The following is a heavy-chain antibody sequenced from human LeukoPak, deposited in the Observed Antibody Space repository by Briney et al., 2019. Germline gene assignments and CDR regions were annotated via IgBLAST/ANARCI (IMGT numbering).Heavy chain of an antibody. J-gene: IGHJ6*04. CDR1: GFTFDDYA. CDR2: ISWNSGSI. CDR3: AKGGTGYCSSTGCLIFDYYYYGMDV. D-gene: IGHD2-2*01. V-gene: IGHV3-9*01. Sequence: GRSLRLSCAASGFTFDDYAMHWVRQAPGKGLEWVSGISWNSGSIGYADSVKGRFTISRDNSKNTLYLQMNSLRAEDTAVYYCAKGGTGYCSSTGCLIFDYYYYGMDVWGKGTTVTVSS.